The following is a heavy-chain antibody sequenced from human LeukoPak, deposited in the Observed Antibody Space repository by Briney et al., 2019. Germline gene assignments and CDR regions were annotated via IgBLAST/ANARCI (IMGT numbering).Heavy chain of an antibody. CDR3: ASQYGSPSDAFDI. V-gene: IGHV1-69*13. CDR1: GGTFSSYA. CDR2: IIPIFGTT. D-gene: IGHD3-10*01. J-gene: IGHJ3*02. Sequence: SVKVSCKASGGTFSSYAISWVRQAPGQGLEWMGRIIPIFGTTHYAQKFQGRVTIIADEFVGTAYMELSSLRSEDTAVYYCASQYGSPSDAFDIWGQGTMVTVSS.